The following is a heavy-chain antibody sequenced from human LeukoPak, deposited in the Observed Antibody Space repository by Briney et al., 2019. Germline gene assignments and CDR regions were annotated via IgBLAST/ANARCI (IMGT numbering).Heavy chain of an antibody. Sequence: SQTLSLTCTVSGGSISSGSYYWSWIRQPAGKGLEWIGRIYTSGSTNYNPSLKSRVTISVDKSKNQFSLKLNSVTAADTAVYYCAFRDGSSWSYFDYWGQGTLVTVSS. CDR1: GGSISSGSYY. CDR3: AFRDGSSWSYFDY. J-gene: IGHJ4*02. CDR2: IYTSGST. D-gene: IGHD6-13*01. V-gene: IGHV4-61*02.